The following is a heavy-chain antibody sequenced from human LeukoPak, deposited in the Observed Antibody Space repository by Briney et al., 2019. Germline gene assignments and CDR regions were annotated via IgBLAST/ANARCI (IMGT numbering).Heavy chain of an antibody. Sequence: PSETLSLTCAVYGGSFSGYYWSWIRQPPGKGLGWIGEINHSGSTNYNPSLKSRVTISVDTSKNQFSLKLSSVTAADTAVYYCARGRSSSWGTWGQGTLVTVSS. D-gene: IGHD6-13*01. CDR3: ARGRSSSWGT. V-gene: IGHV4-34*01. CDR2: INHSGST. CDR1: GGSFSGYY. J-gene: IGHJ5*02.